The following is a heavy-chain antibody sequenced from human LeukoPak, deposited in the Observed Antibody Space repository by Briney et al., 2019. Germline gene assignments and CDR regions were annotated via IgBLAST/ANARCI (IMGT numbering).Heavy chain of an antibody. CDR2: SYISGST. CDR3: ASRMDDAFDI. CDR1: GASISSYY. J-gene: IGHJ3*02. Sequence: PSETLSLTCTVSGASISSYYWNWIRQPAGKGLEWIGRSYISGSTYYNPSLKSRVTISVDTSKNQFSLKLSSVTAADTAVYYCASRMDDAFDIWGQGTMVTVSS. V-gene: IGHV4-4*07. D-gene: IGHD1-14*01.